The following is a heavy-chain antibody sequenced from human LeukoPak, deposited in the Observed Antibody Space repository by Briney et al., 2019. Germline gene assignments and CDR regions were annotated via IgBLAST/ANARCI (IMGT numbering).Heavy chain of an antibody. CDR3: ARASLASAGTRF. D-gene: IGHD6-13*01. J-gene: IGHJ1*01. CDR1: GYTFSGYY. CDR2: INARNGDT. V-gene: IGHV1-2*02. Sequence: ASVTVSFMASGYTFSGYYIHWVRQAPGRGREWVGWINARNGDTNYAQKFQGRVILTRDTSITTSYMEVISLTSDDTAVYYCARASLASAGTRFWGQGTLVIVSS.